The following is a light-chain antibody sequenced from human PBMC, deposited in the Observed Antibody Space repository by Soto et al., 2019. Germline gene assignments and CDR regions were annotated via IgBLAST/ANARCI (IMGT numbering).Light chain of an antibody. J-gene: IGLJ2*01. CDR1: SGGIASNY. V-gene: IGLV6-57*04. Sequence: NFMLTQPHSVSESPGEAVTISCTRTSGGIASNYVQWYQQRPGSAPTIVIDEHNQRPSGVPDRFSGSTDGSSNSASLTISGLQTEDEADYYCQSYDSSFVLFGGGTKLTVL. CDR2: EHN. CDR3: QSYDSSFVL.